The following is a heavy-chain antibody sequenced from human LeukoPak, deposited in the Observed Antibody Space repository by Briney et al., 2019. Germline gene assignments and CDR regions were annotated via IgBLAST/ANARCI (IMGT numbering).Heavy chain of an antibody. CDR2: ISSDGSQK. CDR1: RYTFSSDG. J-gene: IGHJ4*02. V-gene: IGHV3-30*03. CDR3: ARTRNRWYYFDY. D-gene: IGHD1-14*01. Sequence: GTSLRLSCAASRYTFSSDGMHWVRQAPGKGLEWVALISSDGSQKYYVDSVKGRFTISRDNSKKTLYLQMNSLRGEDTAVYYCARTRNRWYYFDYWGQGTLVTVSS.